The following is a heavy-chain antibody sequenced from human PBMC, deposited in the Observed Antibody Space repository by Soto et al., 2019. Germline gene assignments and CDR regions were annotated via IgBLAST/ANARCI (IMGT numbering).Heavy chain of an antibody. V-gene: IGHV3-30-3*01. D-gene: IGHD5-12*01. CDR3: ARDRGYSGYDIDFDY. CDR1: GFTFSSYA. Sequence: AGSLRLSSAASGFTFSSYAMHWVRQAPGKGLEWVAVISYDGSNKYYADSVKGRFTISRDNSKNTLYLQMNSLRAEDTAVYYCARDRGYSGYDIDFDYWGQGTLVTVSS. CDR2: ISYDGSNK. J-gene: IGHJ4*02.